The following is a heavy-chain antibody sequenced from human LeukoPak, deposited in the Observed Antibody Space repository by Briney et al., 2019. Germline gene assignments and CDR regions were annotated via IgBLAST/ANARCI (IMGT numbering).Heavy chain of an antibody. J-gene: IGHJ4*02. V-gene: IGHV4-59*01. Sequence: SETLSLTCTVSGGSISSYYWSWIRQPPGKGLEWIGYIYYSGSTNYNPSLKSRVTISVDTSKSQFSLKLSSVTAADTAVYYCAREGGGLKGFDYWGQGTLVTVSS. CDR2: IYYSGST. CDR3: AREGGGLKGFDY. CDR1: GGSISSYY. D-gene: IGHD3/OR15-3a*01.